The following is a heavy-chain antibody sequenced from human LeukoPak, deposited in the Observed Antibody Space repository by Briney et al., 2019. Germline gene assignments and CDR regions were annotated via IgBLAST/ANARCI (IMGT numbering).Heavy chain of an antibody. CDR3: ARGTQSSSGWLFDS. J-gene: IGHJ4*02. V-gene: IGHV3-21*01. CDR1: GFTFSSYS. Sequence: GGSLRLSCAASGFTFSSYSMNWVRQAPGKGLEWVSSISSSSNYIYHADSVKGRFTISRDNAKNSLYLQMNSLRAEDTAVYYCARGTQSSSGWLFDSWGQGTLVTVSS. CDR2: ISSSSNYI. D-gene: IGHD6-19*01.